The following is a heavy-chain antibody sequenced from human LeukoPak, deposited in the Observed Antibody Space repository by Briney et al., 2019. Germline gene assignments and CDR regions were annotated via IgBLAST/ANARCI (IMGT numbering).Heavy chain of an antibody. CDR3: ARAPYDFWSGYFH. Sequence: SETLSLTCAVSGYSISSGYYWGWIRQPPGKGLEWVGSIYHGGSTYYNPSLKSRVTISVDTSKNQFSLKLSSVTAADTAVYYCARAPYDFWSGYFHWGQGTLVTVSS. CDR2: IYHGGST. J-gene: IGHJ4*02. CDR1: GYSISSGYY. V-gene: IGHV4-38-2*01. D-gene: IGHD3-3*01.